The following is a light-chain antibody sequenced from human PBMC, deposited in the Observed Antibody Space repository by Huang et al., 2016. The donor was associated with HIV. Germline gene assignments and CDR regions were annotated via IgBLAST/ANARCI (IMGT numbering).Light chain of an antibody. J-gene: IGKJ1*01. V-gene: IGKV1-17*03. CDR3: LQHSRYPLT. CDR2: VAS. Sequence: DIQMTQSPSAMSASVGDRVTITCRASRGISNYLAWFQQKPGKVPKRLIYVASSLHSGVPSRFSGSGSGTEFTLTISSLQPEDFATYYCLQHSRYPLTFGQGTKVDIK. CDR1: RGISNY.